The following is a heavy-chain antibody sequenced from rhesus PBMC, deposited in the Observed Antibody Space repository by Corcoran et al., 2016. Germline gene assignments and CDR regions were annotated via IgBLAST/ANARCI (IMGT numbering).Heavy chain of an antibody. CDR3: ARRGDIFFDY. CDR1: GGSISDDYY. J-gene: IGHJ4*01. D-gene: IGHD5-42*01. Sequence: QVQLQESGPGLVKPSETLSLTCAVSGGSISDDYYWSWIRQPPGKGLEWIGYIYGSGGGTNDNPSHKNRVTISRDTSKNQFSLKLSSVTAADTAVYYCARRGDIFFDYWGQGVLVTVSS. CDR2: IYGSGGGT. V-gene: IGHV4-106*01.